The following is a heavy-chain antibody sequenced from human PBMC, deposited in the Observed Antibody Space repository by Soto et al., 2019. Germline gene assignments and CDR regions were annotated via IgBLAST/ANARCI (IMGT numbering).Heavy chain of an antibody. CDR1: CGSFSGYY. J-gene: IGHJ4*02. Sequence: SETLSLTCAVYCGSFSGYYWSWIRQPPWKGLEWIVEINHSGSTNYNPSLKSRVTISVDTSKKQFSLKLRSVTAADSAVYYCAKTYSDFEHYWGQGTMVTVSS. V-gene: IGHV4-34*01. CDR2: INHSGST. CDR3: AKTYSDFEHY. D-gene: IGHD5-12*01.